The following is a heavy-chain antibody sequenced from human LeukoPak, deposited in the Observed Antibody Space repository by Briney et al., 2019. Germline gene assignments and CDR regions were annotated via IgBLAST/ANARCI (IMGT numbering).Heavy chain of an antibody. J-gene: IGHJ4*02. V-gene: IGHV3-7*05. Sequence: PGGSLRLSCTASTFTLSNYWMSWVRQAPGEGLEWVANIKQDGSEKYHVDSVKGRFTISRDNAKNSLYLQMNSLRAEDTAVYYCASRAGYTGSWSAFDYWGQGTLVTVSS. D-gene: IGHD6-13*01. CDR3: ASRAGYTGSWSAFDY. CDR1: TFTLSNYW. CDR2: IKQDGSEK.